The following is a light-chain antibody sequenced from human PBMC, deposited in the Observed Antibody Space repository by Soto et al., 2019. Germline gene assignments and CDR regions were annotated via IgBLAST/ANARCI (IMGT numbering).Light chain of an antibody. CDR3: QHYGSSPPYT. V-gene: IGKV3-20*01. CDR2: GAS. J-gene: IGKJ2*01. Sequence: IVLTQSPDTLSLSPGERATLYCRASRSVSSSYLAWYQHKAGQAPRLLISGASNRATDIPDRFSGSESGTDFTPTISRLEPEDFAVYYCQHYGSSPPYTFGQGTKLEIK. CDR1: RSVSSSY.